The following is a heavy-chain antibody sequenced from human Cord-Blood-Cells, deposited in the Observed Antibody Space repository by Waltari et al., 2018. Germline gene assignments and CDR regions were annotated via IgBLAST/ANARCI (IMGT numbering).Heavy chain of an antibody. CDR2: IYTSGST. D-gene: IGHD3-22*01. V-gene: IGHV4-4*07. J-gene: IGHJ6*02. CDR3: ARDRRYYDSSGYYYYYGMDV. Sequence: QVQLQESGPGLVKPSETLSLTCTVSGGSISSYYWSWIRQPAGKGLEWIGRIYTSGSTNYNPSLKSRVAMSVDTSKNHVSLKLSSVTAADTAVYYCARDRRYYDSSGYYYYYGMDVWGQGTTVTVSS. CDR1: GGSISSYY.